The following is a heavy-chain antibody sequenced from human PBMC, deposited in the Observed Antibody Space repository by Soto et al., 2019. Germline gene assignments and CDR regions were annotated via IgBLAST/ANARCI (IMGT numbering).Heavy chain of an antibody. CDR1: GFTVSSNY. CDR3: AREGLTGREYDAFDI. Sequence: EVQLLETGGGLIQPGGSLRLSCAASGFTVSSNYMSWVRQAPGKGLEWVSVIYSGGSTYYADSVKGRFTISRDNSKNTVYLQMNSLRAEDTAVYYCAREGLTGREYDAFDIWGQGTMVTVSS. D-gene: IGHD1-20*01. V-gene: IGHV3-53*02. CDR2: IYSGGST. J-gene: IGHJ3*02.